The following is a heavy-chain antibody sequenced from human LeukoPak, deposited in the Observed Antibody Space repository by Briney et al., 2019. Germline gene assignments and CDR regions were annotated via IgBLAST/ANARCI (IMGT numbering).Heavy chain of an antibody. CDR1: GFTFSNYA. CDR2: ISGSGGGT. Sequence: PGGSLRLSGAASGFTFSNYAMGWVRQAPGKGLEWVSLISGSGGGTYFADSVKGRFTISRDNSKNTLYLQMDGLRAEDTSIYYCAPYLRGSAWSLDDWGQGTLVIVSS. D-gene: IGHD6-13*01. V-gene: IGHV3-23*01. CDR3: APYLRGSAWSLDD. J-gene: IGHJ4*02.